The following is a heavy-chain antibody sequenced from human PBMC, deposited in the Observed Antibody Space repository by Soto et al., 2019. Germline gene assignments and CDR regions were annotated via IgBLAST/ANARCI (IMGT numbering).Heavy chain of an antibody. CDR3: AKDLQAYGDYNYYYYGMDV. CDR2: ISHDGHNK. V-gene: IGHV3-30*18. Sequence: QVQLVESGGGVVQPGGSLRLSCTASGFTFTTFGIHWVRQAPGKGLEWVALISHDGHNKYYSDSVKGRFTISRDNYKNTLSLQMNSPRAEDTAVYYCAKDLQAYGDYNYYYYGMDVWGQGTTVSVSS. J-gene: IGHJ6*02. D-gene: IGHD4-17*01. CDR1: GFTFTTFG.